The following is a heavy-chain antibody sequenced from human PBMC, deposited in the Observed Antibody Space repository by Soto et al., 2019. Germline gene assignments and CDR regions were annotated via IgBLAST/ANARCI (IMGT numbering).Heavy chain of an antibody. Sequence: QVQLVESGGGVVQPGRSLRLSCAASGFTFSSYGMHWVRQAPGKGLEWVAVIWYDGSNKYYADSVKGRFTISRDNSKNTLYLQMNSLRAEDTAVYYCARTRVPAAIVGLSMDVWGQGTTVTVSS. J-gene: IGHJ6*02. CDR1: GFTFSSYG. V-gene: IGHV3-33*01. CDR2: IWYDGSNK. D-gene: IGHD2-2*01. CDR3: ARTRVPAAIVGLSMDV.